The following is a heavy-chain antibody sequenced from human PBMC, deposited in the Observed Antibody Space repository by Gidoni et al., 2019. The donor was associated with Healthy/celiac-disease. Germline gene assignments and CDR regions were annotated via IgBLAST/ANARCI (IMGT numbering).Heavy chain of an antibody. D-gene: IGHD3-3*01. CDR2: ISSSGSTI. Sequence: AASGFTFSDYYMSWIRQATGKGLEWVSYISSSGSTIYYAESVKGRFTISRDNAKNSLYLQMNSLSAEDTAVYYCARDADYDFWSGYLAYWGQGTLVTVSS. CDR3: ARDADYDFWSGYLAY. V-gene: IGHV3-11*01. CDR1: GFTFSDYY. J-gene: IGHJ4*02.